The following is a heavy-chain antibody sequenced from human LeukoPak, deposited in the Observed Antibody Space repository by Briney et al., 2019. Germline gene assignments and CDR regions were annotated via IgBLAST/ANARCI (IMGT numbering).Heavy chain of an antibody. V-gene: IGHV4-38-2*02. J-gene: IGHJ5*02. CDR2: IYNSGST. Sequence: SETLSLTCTVSGYSIGTDYYWGWIRQPPGKGLEWIGSIYNSGSTYYNPSLKSRITISVDTSKNQFSLKLSSVTAADTAVYYCARNSSSSSPPEGYNWFDPWGQGTLVTVSS. CDR3: ARNSSSSSPPEGYNWFDP. D-gene: IGHD6-6*01. CDR1: GYSIGTDYY.